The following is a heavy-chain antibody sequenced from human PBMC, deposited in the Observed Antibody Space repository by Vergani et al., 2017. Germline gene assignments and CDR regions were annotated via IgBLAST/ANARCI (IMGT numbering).Heavy chain of an antibody. V-gene: IGHV1-58*02. CDR3: AATHSSSWDAFDI. J-gene: IGHJ3*02. CDR1: GFTFTSSA. D-gene: IGHD6-13*01. Sequence: QMQLVQSGPEVKKPGTSVKVSCKASGFTFTSSAMQWVRQARGQSLEWIGWIVVGSGNTNYAQKFQERVTMARDMSTRTAYMELSSLRSEDTAVYYCAATHSSSWDAFDIWGQGTMVTVSS. CDR2: IVVGSGNT.